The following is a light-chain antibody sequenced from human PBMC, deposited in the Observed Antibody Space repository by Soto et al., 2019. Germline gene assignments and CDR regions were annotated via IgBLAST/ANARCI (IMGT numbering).Light chain of an antibody. J-gene: IGLJ2*01. CDR3: LSYDTINQV. Sequence: NFMLTQPHSVSESPGKTVTISCTRSSGNIASNFVQWFQQRPGSSPTTVIYEDNQRPSGVPDRFSGSIDSSSNSASLTISGLKTEDEADYYCLSYDTINQVFGAGTKLTVL. CDR2: EDN. CDR1: SGNIASNF. V-gene: IGLV6-57*01.